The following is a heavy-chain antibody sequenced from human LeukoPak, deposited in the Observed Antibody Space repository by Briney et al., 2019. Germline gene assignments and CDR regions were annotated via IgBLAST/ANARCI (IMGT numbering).Heavy chain of an antibody. CDR1: GGSISSGSYY. D-gene: IGHD5-18*01. CDR3: ARAPPECSYGRGAFDY. Sequence: PSQTLSLTCTVSGGSISSGSYYWSWIRQPAGKGLEWIGRVYTSGSTNYNPSLKSRVTISVDTSKNQFSLKLSSVTAADTAVYYCARAPPECSYGRGAFDYWGQGTLVTVSS. V-gene: IGHV4-61*02. J-gene: IGHJ4*02. CDR2: VYTSGST.